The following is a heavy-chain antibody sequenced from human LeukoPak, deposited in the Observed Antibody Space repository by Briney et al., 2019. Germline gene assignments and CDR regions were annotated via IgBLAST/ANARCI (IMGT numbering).Heavy chain of an antibody. V-gene: IGHV4-39*01. CDR1: GGATSSSNYY. CDR3: ARLSNYGGHSGDGY. J-gene: IGHJ4*02. D-gene: IGHD4-23*01. CDR2: IFYSGTT. Sequence: PSETLSLTCTVSGGATSSSNYYWAWIRQPPGKGLEWIGSIFYSGTTHYNPSLKSRVTISVDTSKNQFSLKLTSVTAADTAVYYCARLSNYGGHSGDGYWGQGTLVTVSS.